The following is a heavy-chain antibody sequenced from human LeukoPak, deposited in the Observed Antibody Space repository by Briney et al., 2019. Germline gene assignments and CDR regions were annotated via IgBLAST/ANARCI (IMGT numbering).Heavy chain of an antibody. J-gene: IGHJ5*02. CDR3: AKGKAGGLVDLFDP. D-gene: IGHD3/OR15-3a*01. CDR2: IVASYEGT. CDR1: GFTFSSYA. Sequence: PGGSLRLSCAASGFTFSSYAMMWVRQAPGKWLEWVSTIVASYEGTFYADSVKGRFTISRDNSKGTLSLQMNSLRAEDTAVYYCAKGKAGGLVDLFDPWGQGTLVTVSS. V-gene: IGHV3-23*01.